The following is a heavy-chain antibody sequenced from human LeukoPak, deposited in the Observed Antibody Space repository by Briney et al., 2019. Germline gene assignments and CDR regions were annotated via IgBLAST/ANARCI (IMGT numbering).Heavy chain of an antibody. D-gene: IGHD6-19*01. CDR1: GGSISSGGYY. Sequence: SQTLSLTCTVSGGSISSGGYYWSWIRQHPGKGLERIGYIYYSGSTYYNPSLKSRVTISVDTSKNQFSLKLSSVTAADTAVYYCARVTVAGNDAFDIWGQGTMVTVSS. V-gene: IGHV4-31*03. CDR2: IYYSGST. J-gene: IGHJ3*02. CDR3: ARVTVAGNDAFDI.